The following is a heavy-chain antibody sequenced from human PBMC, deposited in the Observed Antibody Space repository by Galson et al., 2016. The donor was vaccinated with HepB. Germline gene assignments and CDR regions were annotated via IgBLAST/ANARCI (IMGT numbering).Heavy chain of an antibody. J-gene: IGHJ6*01. CDR1: GYNFATYW. CDR2: IYPGDSDT. V-gene: IGHV5-51*01. CDR3: ARRRDGMDV. Sequence: QSGAEVKKPGESLKISCSTSGYNFATYWIGWVRQVSGKGLEWMGVIYPGDSDTRYSPSFQGQVTISADKSVNTTYLELTSLKASDTAMYYCARRRDGMDVWGQGTTVIVSS.